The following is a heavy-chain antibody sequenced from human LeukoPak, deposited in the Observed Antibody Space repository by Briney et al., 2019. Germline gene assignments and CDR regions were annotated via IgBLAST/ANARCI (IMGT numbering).Heavy chain of an antibody. V-gene: IGHV3-33*01. Sequence: GGSLRLSCAASGFPFSSYGMHWVRQAPGKGLESVAAIWHDASNTYYVDSVKGRFTISRDNSKNTLYLQLNSLRAEDTAVYYSARAGPQGFGVDVWGQGTTVIVSS. CDR1: GFPFSSYG. CDR3: ARAGPQGFGVDV. J-gene: IGHJ6*02. CDR2: IWHDASNT.